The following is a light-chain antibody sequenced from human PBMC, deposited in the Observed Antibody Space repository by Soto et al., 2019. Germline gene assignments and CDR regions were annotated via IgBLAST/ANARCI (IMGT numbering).Light chain of an antibody. Sequence: DIQMTQSPSYLSASVCDRVTITCRASQSISSYLNWYQQKPAEAPKILIYAASTLQSGVPSRFSGRGSGPDFSLTISSLQPEDFATYYCQQTFSAPVTFGQGTRLEIK. V-gene: IGKV1-39*01. CDR1: QSISSY. CDR3: QQTFSAPVT. CDR2: AAS. J-gene: IGKJ2*01.